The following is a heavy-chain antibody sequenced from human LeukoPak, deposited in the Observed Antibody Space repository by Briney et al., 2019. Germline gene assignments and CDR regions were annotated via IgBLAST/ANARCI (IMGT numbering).Heavy chain of an antibody. V-gene: IGHV2-5*01. J-gene: IGHJ4*02. Sequence: SGPTLVNPPQTLTLTCTFSGFSLSTRGVGVGWIRQPPGKALEWLSLIYWNDDKRYSPSLKSRLTITKDTSKNQVVLTMTNMDPVDTATYYCAHSPPYCGGDCYSFDYWGQGTLVTVSS. CDR2: IYWNDDK. CDR3: AHSPPYCGGDCYSFDY. D-gene: IGHD2-21*02. CDR1: GFSLSTRGVG.